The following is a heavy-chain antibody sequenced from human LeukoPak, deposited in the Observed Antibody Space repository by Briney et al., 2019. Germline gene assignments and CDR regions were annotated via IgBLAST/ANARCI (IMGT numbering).Heavy chain of an antibody. D-gene: IGHD3-22*01. Sequence: GGSLRLSCAASGFTFDDYTMHWVRQAPGKGLEWVSLISWGGGSTYYADSVKGRFTISRDNSKNSLYLQMNSLRTEDTALYYCAKEGVGYDSSGYSGVEYYFDYWGQGTLVTVSS. V-gene: IGHV3-43*01. CDR2: ISWGGGST. CDR1: GFTFDDYT. CDR3: AKEGVGYDSSGYSGVEYYFDY. J-gene: IGHJ4*02.